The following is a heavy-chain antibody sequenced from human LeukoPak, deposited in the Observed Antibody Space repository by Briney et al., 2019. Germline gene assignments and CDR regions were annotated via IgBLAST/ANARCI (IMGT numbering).Heavy chain of an antibody. J-gene: IGHJ4*02. Sequence: GGSLRLSCAASGFTFDDYGMHWVRQAPGKGLEWVSLISGGGGSIYYADSVKGRFTISRDNSKNTLFLQMRSLRAEDTAVYYCVKEETYGSGSPLRFDYWGQGTLVTVSS. CDR3: VKEETYGSGSPLRFDY. D-gene: IGHD3-10*01. V-gene: IGHV3-43*02. CDR1: GFTFDDYG. CDR2: ISGGGGSI.